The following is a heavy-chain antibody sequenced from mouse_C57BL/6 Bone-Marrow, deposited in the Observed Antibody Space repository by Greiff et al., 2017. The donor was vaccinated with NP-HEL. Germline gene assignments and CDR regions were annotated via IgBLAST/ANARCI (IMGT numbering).Heavy chain of an antibody. D-gene: IGHD2-2*01. J-gene: IGHJ1*03. CDR3: ARDQGYPWYFDV. CDR1: GYSITSGYY. Sequence: EVKLQESGPGLVKPSQSLSLTCSVTGYSITSGYYWNWIRQFPGNKLEWMGYISYDGSNNYNPSLKNRISITRDTSKNQFFLKLNSVTTEDTATYYCARDQGYPWYFDVWGTGTTVTVSS. V-gene: IGHV3-6*01. CDR2: ISYDGSN.